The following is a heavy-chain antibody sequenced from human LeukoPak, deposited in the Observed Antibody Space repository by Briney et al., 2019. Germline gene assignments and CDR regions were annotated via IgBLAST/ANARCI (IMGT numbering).Heavy chain of an antibody. V-gene: IGHV3-48*01. CDR1: GFTFSSYN. J-gene: IGHJ3*02. D-gene: IGHD3-22*01. Sequence: GGSLRLSCAASGFTFSSYNMNWVRQAPGKGLGWVSSRSRTIYYAVSVKGRFTISRDNAKNSLYLQINSLRAEDTAVYFCARDQYYDRSGYYTWGGFDIWGQGTMVTVSS. CDR3: ARDQYYDRSGYYTWGGFDI. CDR2: SRSRTI.